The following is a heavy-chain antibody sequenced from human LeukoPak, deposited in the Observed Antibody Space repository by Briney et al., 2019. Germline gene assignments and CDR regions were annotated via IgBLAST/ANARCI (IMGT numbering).Heavy chain of an antibody. J-gene: IGHJ5*02. V-gene: IGHV1-8*02. D-gene: IGHD6-13*01. Sequence: ASVKVSCKASGYTFTGYYMHWVRQAPGQGLEWMGWINPNSGNTGYAQKFQGRVTMTRNTSISTAYMELSSLRSEDTAVYYCARAPLNGTSWYKETGFDPWAQGPLVTASS. CDR3: ARAPLNGTSWYKETGFDP. CDR1: GYTFTGYY. CDR2: INPNSGNT.